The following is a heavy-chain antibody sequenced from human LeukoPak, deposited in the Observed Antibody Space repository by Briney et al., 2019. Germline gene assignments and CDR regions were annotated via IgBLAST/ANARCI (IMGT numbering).Heavy chain of an antibody. J-gene: IGHJ6*02. CDR2: ISGSGGST. V-gene: IGHV3-23*01. CDR1: GFTFSSYW. Sequence: GGSLRLSCAASGFTFSSYWMSWVRQAPGKGLEWVSAISGSGGSTYYADSVKGRFTISRDNSKNTLYLQMNSLRAEDTAVYYCARDRTYDYYDSSGSMNYGMDVWGQGTTVTVSS. D-gene: IGHD3-22*01. CDR3: ARDRTYDYYDSSGSMNYGMDV.